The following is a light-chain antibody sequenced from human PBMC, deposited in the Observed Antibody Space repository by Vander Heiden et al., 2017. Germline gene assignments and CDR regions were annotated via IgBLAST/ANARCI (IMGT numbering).Light chain of an antibody. CDR1: QSISSY. J-gene: IGKJ4*01. CDR2: AAS. CDR3: QQSYSTPLT. V-gene: IGKV1-39*01. Sequence: DIQMTHSPSSLSASVGDRVTITCRASQSISSYLYWYRQKPGKAPKLLIYAASSLQSGVPARFSGSGSGTDFTLTISSLQPEDFATYYCQQSYSTPLTFGGGTKVEIK.